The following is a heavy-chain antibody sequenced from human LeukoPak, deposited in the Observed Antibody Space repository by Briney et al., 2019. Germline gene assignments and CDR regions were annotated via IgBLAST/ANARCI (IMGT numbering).Heavy chain of an antibody. CDR3: ARVMDPSYYYYYGMDV. CDR1: GYTFTSYY. CDR2: INPSGGST. Sequence: ASVKVSCKASGYTFTSYYMHWVRQAPGQGLEWMGIINPSGGSTSYAQKFQGRVTMTRDTSTSTVYMELSSLRSEDTAVYYCARVMDPSYYYYYGMDVWGQGTTVTVSS. D-gene: IGHD3-10*01. V-gene: IGHV1-46*01. J-gene: IGHJ6*02.